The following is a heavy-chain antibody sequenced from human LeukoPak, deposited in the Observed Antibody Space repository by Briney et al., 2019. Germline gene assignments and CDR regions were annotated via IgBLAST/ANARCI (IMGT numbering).Heavy chain of an antibody. CDR2: ISAYNGNT. Sequence: GASVKVSCKASGYTFTSYGISWVRQAPGQGLEWMGWISAYNGNTNYAQKLQGRVTMTTDTSTSTAYMELRSLRSDDTAVYYCARPSRITMVRGVMFAFDIWGQGTMVTVSS. D-gene: IGHD3-10*01. CDR3: ARPSRITMVRGVMFAFDI. CDR1: GYTFTSYG. V-gene: IGHV1-18*01. J-gene: IGHJ3*02.